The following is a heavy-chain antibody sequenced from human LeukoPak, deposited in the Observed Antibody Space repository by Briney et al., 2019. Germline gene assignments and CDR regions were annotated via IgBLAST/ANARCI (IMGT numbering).Heavy chain of an antibody. Sequence: GGSLRLSCAASGFTFSSYWMSWVRQAPGKGLEWVANIKQDGSEKYYVDSVKGRFTISRDNAKNSLYLQMNSLRAEDTAVYYCARGLRYFDWSHFDYWGQGTLVTVSS. CDR2: IKQDGSEK. J-gene: IGHJ4*02. D-gene: IGHD3-9*01. V-gene: IGHV3-7*01. CDR1: GFTFSSYW. CDR3: ARGLRYFDWSHFDY.